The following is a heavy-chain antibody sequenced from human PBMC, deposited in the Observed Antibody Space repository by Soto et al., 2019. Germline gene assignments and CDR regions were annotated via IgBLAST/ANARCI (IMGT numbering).Heavy chain of an antibody. V-gene: IGHV1-18*01. J-gene: IGHJ4*02. CDR1: GYTFTNYA. D-gene: IGHD6-13*01. CDR2: VNTYNGNP. Sequence: QVQLVQYGVEVKKPGASVKVSCKASGYTFTNYAISWVRQAPGRGLEWMGWVNTYNGNPNYAQIFQGRVTMTTDTSTGTAYMELRSLNSDDSAVYYCARDSQFSTSWQRFDSWGQGTLVTVSS. CDR3: ARDSQFSTSWQRFDS.